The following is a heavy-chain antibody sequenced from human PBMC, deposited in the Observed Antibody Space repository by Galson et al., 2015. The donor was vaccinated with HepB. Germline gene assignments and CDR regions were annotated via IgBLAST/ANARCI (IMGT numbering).Heavy chain of an antibody. CDR1: GFTFSNAW. V-gene: IGHV3-15*01. CDR3: TTSYYDSSGYRN. J-gene: IGHJ4*02. Sequence: SLRLSCAASGFTFSNAWMSWVRQAPGKGLEWVGRVKSKADGGTIDYAAPVKGRFTIARDDSKNTLFLQMNILETEDTAVYYCTTSYYDSSGYRNWGQGTLVTVSA. D-gene: IGHD3-22*01. CDR2: VKSKADGGTI.